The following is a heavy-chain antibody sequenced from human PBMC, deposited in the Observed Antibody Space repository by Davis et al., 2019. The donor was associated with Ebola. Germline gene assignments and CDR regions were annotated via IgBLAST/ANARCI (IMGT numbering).Heavy chain of an antibody. V-gene: IGHV3-7*03. Sequence: GGSLRPSCAPSGFTSSSYWMTWVRQAPGKGLEWVANIKQDGSEKNYVDSVKGRFTISRDNAKSSLYLQMNSLTAEDTAVYYCARDFLGLYAMDVWGQGTTVTVSS. D-gene: IGHD6-19*01. CDR2: IKQDGSEK. CDR3: ARDFLGLYAMDV. J-gene: IGHJ6*02. CDR1: GFTSSSYW.